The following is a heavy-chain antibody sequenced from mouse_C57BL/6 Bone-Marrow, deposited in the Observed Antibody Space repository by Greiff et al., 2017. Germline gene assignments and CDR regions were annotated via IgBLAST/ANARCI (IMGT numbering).Heavy chain of an antibody. J-gene: IGHJ4*01. Sequence: VQLQESGPELVKPGASVKISCKASGYAFSSSWMNWVKQRPGKGLEWIGRIYSGDGDTNYNGKFKGKATLTADKSSSTAYMQLSILTSEDSAVYFCANYDYDGDAMDYWGQGTSVTVSA. CDR3: ANYDYDGDAMDY. CDR2: IYSGDGDT. CDR1: GYAFSSSW. V-gene: IGHV1-82*01. D-gene: IGHD2-4*01.